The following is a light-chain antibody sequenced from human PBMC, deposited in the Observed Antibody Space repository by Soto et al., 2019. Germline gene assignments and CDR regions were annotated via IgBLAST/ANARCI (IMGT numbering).Light chain of an antibody. CDR3: QHYNSYSEA. Sequence: DIQMTQSPSILSGSVGERVTITCRASQTVISLLAWYQQKPGKAPKLLIYKASTLKSGVPSRFSGSGSGTEFTLTISSLQPDDFATYYCQHYNSYSEAFGQGTKVDIK. V-gene: IGKV1-5*03. CDR1: QTVISL. CDR2: KAS. J-gene: IGKJ1*01.